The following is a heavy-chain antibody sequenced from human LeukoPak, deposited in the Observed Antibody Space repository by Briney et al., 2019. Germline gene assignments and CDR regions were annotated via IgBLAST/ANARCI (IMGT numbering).Heavy chain of an antibody. CDR1: GGSTRSYY. CDR2: TYYSGST. CDR3: ATLFKDAFDI. V-gene: IGHV4-59*01. Sequence: SETLSLTCTVSGGSTRSYYWSWVRQPPGKGLEWIGYTYYSGSTKDNPSLKSRVTILEETSKNQISIKLSSVTATDTAVYYCATLFKDAFDIWGQGTVVTVSP. J-gene: IGHJ3*02. D-gene: IGHD3-10*01.